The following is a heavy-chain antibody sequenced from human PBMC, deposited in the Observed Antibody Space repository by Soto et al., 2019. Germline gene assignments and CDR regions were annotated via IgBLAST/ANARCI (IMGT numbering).Heavy chain of an antibody. Sequence: QVQLVQSGAEVKKPGASVKVSCKASGYSFTNYGISWVRQAPGQGPEWMGWISGHNGDPNHPQSLQGRVTMTTDTSRNTAYMELRSLRSDDTAVYYCARHRFNYYDNTVYYYFDYWGQGTLVTVSS. CDR1: GYSFTNYG. J-gene: IGHJ4*02. CDR2: ISGHNGDP. V-gene: IGHV1-18*04. CDR3: ARHRFNYYDNTVYYYFDY. D-gene: IGHD3-22*01.